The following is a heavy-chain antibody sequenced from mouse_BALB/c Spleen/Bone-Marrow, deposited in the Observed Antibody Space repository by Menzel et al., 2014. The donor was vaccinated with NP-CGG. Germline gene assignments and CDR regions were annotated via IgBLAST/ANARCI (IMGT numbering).Heavy chain of an antibody. V-gene: IGHV1S135*01. CDR2: IDPFNGGT. CDR1: GYSFTDYN. D-gene: IGHD2-4*01. CDR3: ARRGDDYDHFDAMDY. Sequence: EVQLQQSGPELVKPGVSVKVSCKASGYSFTDYNMYWVKQSHGKSLEWIGYIDPFNGGTAYNQRFKDKATLTIDRSSSTAFMHLNSLTSEDSAVYYCARRGDDYDHFDAMDYWGQGTSVTVSS. J-gene: IGHJ4*01.